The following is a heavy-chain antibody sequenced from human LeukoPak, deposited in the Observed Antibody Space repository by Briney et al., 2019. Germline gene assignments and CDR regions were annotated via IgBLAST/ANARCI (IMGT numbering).Heavy chain of an antibody. D-gene: IGHD2-15*01. CDR2: ISSSGSTI. Sequence: GGSLRLSCAASGFTFSDYNMSWIRQAPGKGLEWVSYISSSGSTIYYADSVKGRFTISRDNAKNSLYLQMNSLRAEDTAVYDFATKNLVVPDYSGQGTLVTVSS. CDR3: ATKNLVVPDY. V-gene: IGHV3-11*01. CDR1: GFTFSDYN. J-gene: IGHJ4*02.